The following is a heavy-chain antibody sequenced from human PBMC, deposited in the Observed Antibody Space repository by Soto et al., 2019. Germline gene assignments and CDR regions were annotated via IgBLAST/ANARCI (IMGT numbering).Heavy chain of an antibody. Sequence: SETLSLTCAVNAGSFSGYYWSWIRQPPGKGLEWIGEINHSGSTNYNPSLKSRVTISVDTSKNQFSLKLSSVTAADTAVYYCARGRIAARYYYYMDVWGKGTTVTVSS. CDR3: ARGRIAARYYYYMDV. CDR2: INHSGST. CDR1: AGSFSGYY. V-gene: IGHV4-34*01. J-gene: IGHJ6*03. D-gene: IGHD6-6*01.